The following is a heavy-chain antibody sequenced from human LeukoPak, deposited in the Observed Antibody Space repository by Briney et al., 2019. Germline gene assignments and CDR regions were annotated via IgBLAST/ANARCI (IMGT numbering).Heavy chain of an antibody. CDR2: IIPILGIA. CDR1: GGTFSSYA. J-gene: IGHJ6*02. V-gene: IGHV1-69*04. Sequence: SVKVSCKASGGTFSSYAISWVRQAPGQGLEWMGRIIPILGIANYAQKFQGRVTITADKSTSTAYMELSSLRSEDTAVYYCARGSKGHCSSTSCYGAVFGMDVWGQGTTVTVSS. D-gene: IGHD2-2*01. CDR3: ARGSKGHCSSTSCYGAVFGMDV.